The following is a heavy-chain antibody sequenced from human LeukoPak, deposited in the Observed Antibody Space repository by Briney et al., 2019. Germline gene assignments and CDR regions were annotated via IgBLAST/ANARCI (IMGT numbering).Heavy chain of an antibody. CDR2: MIPIFGTA. J-gene: IGHJ3*02. CDR1: GGTFSSYA. CDR3: ARATPDIVVVPAAHIRHAFDI. V-gene: IGHV1-69*13. Sequence: SVKVSCKASGGTFSSYAISWVRQAPGQGLEWMGGMIPIFGTANCAQKFQGRVTITADESTSTAYMELSSLRSEDTAVYYCARATPDIVVVPAAHIRHAFDIWGQGTMVTVSS. D-gene: IGHD2-2*01.